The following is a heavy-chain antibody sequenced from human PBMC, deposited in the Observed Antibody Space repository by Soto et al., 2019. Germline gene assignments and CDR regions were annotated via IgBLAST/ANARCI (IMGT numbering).Heavy chain of an antibody. V-gene: IGHV3-64*01. CDR3: ARGYSYGPYYYYMDV. Sequence: GGSLRLSCAASGFTFSSYAMHWFRQAPGKGLEYVSAISSNGGSTYYANSVKGGFTISRDNSKNTLYLQMGSLRAEDMAVYYCARGYSYGPYYYYMDVWGKGTTVTVSS. CDR2: ISSNGGST. J-gene: IGHJ6*03. CDR1: GFTFSSYA. D-gene: IGHD5-18*01.